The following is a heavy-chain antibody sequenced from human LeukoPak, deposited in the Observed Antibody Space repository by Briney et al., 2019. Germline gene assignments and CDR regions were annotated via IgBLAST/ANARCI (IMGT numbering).Heavy chain of an antibody. CDR1: GGSFSGYY. V-gene: IGHV4-34*01. J-gene: IGHJ5*02. CDR2: INHSGST. Sequence: PSETLSLTCAVYGGSFSGYYWSWIRQPPGKGLEWIGGINHSGSTNYNPSLKSRVTISVDTSKNQFSLKLSSVTAADTAVYYCARASKLLWFGELLSHWFDPWGQGTLVTVSS. CDR3: ARASKLLWFGELLSHWFDP. D-gene: IGHD3-10*01.